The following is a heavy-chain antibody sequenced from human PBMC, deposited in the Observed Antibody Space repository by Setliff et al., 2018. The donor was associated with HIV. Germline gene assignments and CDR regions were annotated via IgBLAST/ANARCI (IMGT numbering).Heavy chain of an antibody. CDR3: ARYSPRGYTLTGPY. CDR2: INPNSGGT. V-gene: IGHV1-2*02. Sequence: ASVKVSCKASGYTFTGYYMHWVRQAPGQGLEWMGWINPNSGGTTYAQTFQGRVTMTRDTSISTAYMEVSRLRSDDTAVYYCARYSPRGYTLTGPYWGQGTLVTVSS. D-gene: IGHD6-25*01. CDR1: GYTFTGYY. J-gene: IGHJ4*02.